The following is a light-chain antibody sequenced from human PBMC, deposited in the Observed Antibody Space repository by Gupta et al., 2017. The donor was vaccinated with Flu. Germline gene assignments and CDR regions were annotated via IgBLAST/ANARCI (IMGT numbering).Light chain of an antibody. Sequence: LAPGERATLPCGARQSGSSDYLAWYQQKPGQAHRLVIYVASKRATGIPDRFSGSGSATVFTLTSSRLEPEDFAVYYCQVSGTFGEGTKVEIK. CDR3: QVSGT. CDR1: QSGSSDY. J-gene: IGKJ1*01. CDR2: VAS. V-gene: IGKV3-20*01.